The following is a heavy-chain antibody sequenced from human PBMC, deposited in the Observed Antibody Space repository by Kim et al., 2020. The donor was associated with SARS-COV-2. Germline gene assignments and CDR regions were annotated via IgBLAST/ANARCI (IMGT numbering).Heavy chain of an antibody. CDR3: AGGGYYYYGMDV. V-gene: IGHV3-23*01. J-gene: IGHJ6*02. CDR1: GFTFSSYA. D-gene: IGHD3-16*01. CDR2: ISGSGGST. Sequence: GGSLRLSCAASGFTFSSYAMSWVRQAPGKGLEWVSAISGSGGSTYYTDSVKGRFTISRDNSKNTLYLQMNSLRAEDTAVYYCAGGGYYYYGMDVWGQGTTVTVSS.